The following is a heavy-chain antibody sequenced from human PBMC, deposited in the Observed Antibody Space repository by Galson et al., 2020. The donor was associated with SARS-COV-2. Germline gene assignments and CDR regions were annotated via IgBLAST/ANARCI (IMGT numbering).Heavy chain of an antibody. V-gene: IGHV3-23*01. J-gene: IGHJ3*02. CDR3: AKVSITMIVVVIRKLDAFDI. CDR2: SGSGGST. D-gene: IGHD3-22*01. Sequence: SGSGGSTYYADSVKGRFTISRDNSKNTLYLQMNSLRAEDTAVYYCAKVSITMIVVVIRKLDAFDIWGQGTMVTVSS.